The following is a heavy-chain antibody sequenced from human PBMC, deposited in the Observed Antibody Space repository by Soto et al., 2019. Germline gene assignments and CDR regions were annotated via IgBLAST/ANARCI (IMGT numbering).Heavy chain of an antibody. CDR1: GYTFTSYG. J-gene: IGHJ6*02. V-gene: IGHV1-18*04. CDR3: AREPGRITIFGVVADYYYGMDV. Sequence: QVQLVQSGAEVKKPGASVKVSCKASGYTFTSYGISWVRQAPGQGLEWMGWISADNGNTNYAQKLQGRVTMTTDTSTSTAYMELRSLRSDDTAVYYCAREPGRITIFGVVADYYYGMDVWGQGTTVTVSS. CDR2: ISADNGNT. D-gene: IGHD3-3*01.